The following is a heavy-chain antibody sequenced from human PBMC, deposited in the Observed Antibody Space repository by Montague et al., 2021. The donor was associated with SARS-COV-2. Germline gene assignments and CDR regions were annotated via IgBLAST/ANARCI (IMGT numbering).Heavy chain of an antibody. J-gene: IGHJ3*01. V-gene: IGHV3-23*01. CDR2: STSGGRT. CDR3: AREGSRGTARLALDL. D-gene: IGHD6-6*01. CDR1: GFTLSSED. Sequence: SLRLSCAASGFTLSSEDMHWVRQAPGKGLEWVSSSTSGGRTFYADSVKGRFTISRDNSRNTLYLQMDSLRADDTALYYCAREGSRGTARLALDLWGQGTMVTVSS.